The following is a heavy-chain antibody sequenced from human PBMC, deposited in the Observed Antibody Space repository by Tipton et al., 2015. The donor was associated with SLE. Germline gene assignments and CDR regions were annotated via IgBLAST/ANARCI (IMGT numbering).Heavy chain of an antibody. V-gene: IGHV4-38-2*01. CDR1: GYSISSGYY. CDR2: IYHSGST. Sequence: TLSLTCAVSGYSISSGYYWGWIRQPPGKGLEWIGSIYHSGSTYYNPSLQSRVTISVDTSKNQFSLKLSSVTAPDTAVYYCARIKLPITMIVVADDAFDIWGQGTMVTVSS. CDR3: ARIKLPITMIVVADDAFDI. D-gene: IGHD3-22*01. J-gene: IGHJ3*02.